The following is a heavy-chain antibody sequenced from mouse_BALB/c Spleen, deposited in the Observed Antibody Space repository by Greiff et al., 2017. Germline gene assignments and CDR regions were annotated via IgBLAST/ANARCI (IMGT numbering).Heavy chain of an antibody. Sequence: VKLMESGPGLVAPSQSLSITCTVSGFSLTSYGVHWVRQPPGKGLEWLGVIWAGGSTNYNSALMSRLSISKDNSKSQVFLKMNSLQTDDTAMYYCARAGPYYYGSREFDYWGQGTTLTVSS. CDR2: IWAGGST. D-gene: IGHD1-1*01. V-gene: IGHV2-9*02. CDR3: ARAGPYYYGSREFDY. CDR1: GFSLTSYG. J-gene: IGHJ2*01.